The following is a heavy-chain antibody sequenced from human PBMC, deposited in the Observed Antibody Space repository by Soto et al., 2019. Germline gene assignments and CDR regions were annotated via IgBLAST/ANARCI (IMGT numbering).Heavy chain of an antibody. CDR2: ISSSSSYI. CDR3: ARDQPGYSYGYGLGY. J-gene: IGHJ4*02. Sequence: EVQLVESGGGLVKPGGSLRLSCAASGFTFSSYSMNWVRQAPGKGLEWVASISSSSSYIYYADSVKGRFTISRDNAKNSLYLKMNSLRAEDTAVYYCARDQPGYSYGYGLGYWGQGTLVNVSS. V-gene: IGHV3-21*01. D-gene: IGHD5-18*01. CDR1: GFTFSSYS.